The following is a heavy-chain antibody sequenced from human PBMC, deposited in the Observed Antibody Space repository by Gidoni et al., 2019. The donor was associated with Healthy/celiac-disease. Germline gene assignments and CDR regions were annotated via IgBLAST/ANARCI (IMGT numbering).Heavy chain of an antibody. D-gene: IGHD3-22*01. J-gene: IGHJ4*02. Sequence: QVQLVESGGGVVQPGRSLRLSCAASGFTFSSYGMHWVRQAPGKGLEWVAVISYDGSNKYYADSVKGRFTISRDNSKNTLYLQMNSLRAEDTAVYYCAKVDDSSGYYLADYWGQGTLVTVSS. CDR3: AKVDDSSGYYLADY. CDR2: ISYDGSNK. CDR1: GFTFSSYG. V-gene: IGHV3-30*18.